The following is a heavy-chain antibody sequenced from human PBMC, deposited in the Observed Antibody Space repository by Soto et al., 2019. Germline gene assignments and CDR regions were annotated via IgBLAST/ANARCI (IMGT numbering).Heavy chain of an antibody. CDR1: EGTFSSYS. J-gene: IGHJ6*02. D-gene: IGHD6-25*01. V-gene: IGHV1-69*08. Sequence: SVKVSCKASEGTFSSYSITWVRQAPGQRLEWMGEIIPLLGTANYAQKFQGRVTITGDKSTSTIYMGLGSLRSDDTAVYYCARDPVDLFGYMDVWGQGTTVTVSS. CDR3: ARDPVDLFGYMDV. CDR2: IIPLLGTA.